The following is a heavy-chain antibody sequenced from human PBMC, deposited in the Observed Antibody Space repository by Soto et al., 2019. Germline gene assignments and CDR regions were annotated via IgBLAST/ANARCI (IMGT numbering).Heavy chain of an antibody. CDR3: ARAAYGDYEEAYYGMDV. V-gene: IGHV1-2*04. D-gene: IGHD4-17*01. J-gene: IGHJ6*02. Sequence: ASVKVSCKASGYTFTGYYMHWVRQAPGQGLEWMGWINPNSGGTNYAQKFQGWVTMTRDTSISTAYMELSRLRSDDTAVYYCARAAYGDYEEAYYGMDVWGQGTTVTVSS. CDR2: INPNSGGT. CDR1: GYTFTGYY.